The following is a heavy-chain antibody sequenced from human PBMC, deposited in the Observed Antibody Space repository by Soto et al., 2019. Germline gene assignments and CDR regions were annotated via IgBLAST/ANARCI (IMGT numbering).Heavy chain of an antibody. J-gene: IGHJ5*02. V-gene: IGHV1-18*01. CDR3: SRKGDLFPLFREPGGRLVHP. D-gene: IGHD3-10*01. CDR2: ISTYNGNT. CDR1: GYTFSSYD. Sequence: QVQLVQSGAEVKKPGASVKVSCKASGYTFSSYDISWVRQAPGQGLEWMGWISTYNGNTNYAQKLPGKSPLTPKPSHSTAYQEVRSLRFCGTGGYFFSRKGDLFPLFREPGGRLVHPWGQGTLVTVSS.